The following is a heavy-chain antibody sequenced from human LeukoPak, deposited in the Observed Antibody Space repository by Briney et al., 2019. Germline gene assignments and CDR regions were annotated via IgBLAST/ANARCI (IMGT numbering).Heavy chain of an antibody. V-gene: IGHV1-69*04. CDR2: IIPILGIA. CDR3: ARDNYGSGSYYREFDY. CDR1: GYTFTGYY. Sequence: SVKVSCKASGYTFTGYYMHWVRQAPGQGLEWMGRIIPILGIANYAQKFQGRVTITADKSTSTAYMELSSLRSEDTAVYYCARDNYGSGSYYREFDYWGQGTLVTVSS. J-gene: IGHJ4*02. D-gene: IGHD3-10*01.